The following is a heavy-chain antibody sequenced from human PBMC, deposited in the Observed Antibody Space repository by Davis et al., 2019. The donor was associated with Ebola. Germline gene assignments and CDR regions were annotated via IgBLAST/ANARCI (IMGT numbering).Heavy chain of an antibody. D-gene: IGHD4-17*01. CDR3: ARGYGTFDY. CDR1: GFTFSSYS. Sequence: GESLKISCAASGFTFSSYSMNWVRQAPGKGLEWVSYISSSGSTIYYAEPVKGRFTISRDNAKNSLYLQMNSLRAEDTAVYYCARGYGTFDYWGQGTLVTVSS. V-gene: IGHV3-48*04. J-gene: IGHJ4*02. CDR2: ISSSGSTI.